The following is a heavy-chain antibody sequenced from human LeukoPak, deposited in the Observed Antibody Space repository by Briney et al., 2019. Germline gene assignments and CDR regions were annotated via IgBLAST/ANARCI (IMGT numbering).Heavy chain of an antibody. CDR3: ARVGDWNHLSDNWFDP. V-gene: IGHV1-2*02. D-gene: IGHD1-1*01. Sequence: ASVTVSFKASGYTLTGYYMHWVRQAPGQGLEWMGWINPNSGGTNYAQKFQGRVTITRDTSISTAYMELSRLRSDDTAVYYCARVGDWNHLSDNWFDPWGQGTLVTVSS. CDR1: GYTLTGYY. J-gene: IGHJ5*02. CDR2: INPNSGGT.